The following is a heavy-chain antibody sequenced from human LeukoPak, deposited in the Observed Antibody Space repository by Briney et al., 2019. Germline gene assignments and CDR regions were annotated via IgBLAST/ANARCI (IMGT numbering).Heavy chain of an antibody. Sequence: GGSLRLSCVASGFTFSASYMTWVRQPPGKGLDWLSYISENSGDTNYADSVKGRFTVSRDNAKNSLYLQMNSLRVEDTAVYYCARDPRTVRIWGQGTLVTVSS. V-gene: IGHV3-11*06. CDR1: GFTFSASY. CDR2: ISENSGDT. J-gene: IGHJ4*02. D-gene: IGHD1-1*01. CDR3: ARDPRTVRI.